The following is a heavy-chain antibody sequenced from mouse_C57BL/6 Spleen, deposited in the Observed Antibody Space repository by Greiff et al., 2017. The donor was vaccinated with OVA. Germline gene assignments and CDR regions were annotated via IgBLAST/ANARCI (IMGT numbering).Heavy chain of an antibody. CDR3: ARRGMGYGNYRYFDV. D-gene: IGHD2-1*01. CDR2: ISNGGGST. V-gene: IGHV5-12*01. Sequence: EVQLVESGGGLVQPGGSLKLSCAASGFTISDYYMYWVRQTPEKRLEWVAYISNGGGSTYYPDTVKGRFTISRDNAKNTLYLQMSRLKSEDTAMYYCARRGMGYGNYRYFDVWGTGTTVTVSS. J-gene: IGHJ1*03. CDR1: GFTISDYY.